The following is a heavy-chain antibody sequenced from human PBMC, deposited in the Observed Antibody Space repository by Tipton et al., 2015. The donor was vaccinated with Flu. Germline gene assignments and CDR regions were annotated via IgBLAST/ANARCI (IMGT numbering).Heavy chain of an antibody. V-gene: IGHV4-31*03. CDR1: GDSVSNSDYY. Sequence: TLSLTCTVSGDSVSNSDYYWNWIRQEPGKGLEWIGHIDFSGSTHYNPSLKSRLTIPIDTSKNQFSLRLNGVTGADTAVYYCAREGPYFYGMDVWDQGP. CDR3: AREGPYFYGMDV. CDR2: IDFSGST. J-gene: IGHJ6*02.